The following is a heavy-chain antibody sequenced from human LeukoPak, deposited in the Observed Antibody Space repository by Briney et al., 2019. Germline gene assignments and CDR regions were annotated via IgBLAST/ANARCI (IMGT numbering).Heavy chain of an antibody. CDR1: GFTFSSYG. V-gene: IGHV3-33*01. CDR3: ARDQGAQYIVVVPAAAPDYYYYGMDV. J-gene: IGHJ6*02. Sequence: GGSLRLSCAASGFTFSSYGMHWVRQAPGKGLDWVAVIWYDGSNKYYAASVKGRITISSDNSKNTLYLQMNSLRAEDTAVYYCARDQGAQYIVVVPAAAPDYYYYGMDVWGQGTTVTVSS. CDR2: IWYDGSNK. D-gene: IGHD2-2*01.